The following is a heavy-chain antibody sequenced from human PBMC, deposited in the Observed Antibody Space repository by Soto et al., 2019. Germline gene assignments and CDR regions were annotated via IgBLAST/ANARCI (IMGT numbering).Heavy chain of an antibody. Sequence: GGSLRLSCAASGFTFSSYEMNWVRQAPGKGLEWVSYISSSGSTIYYADSVKGRFTISKDNAKNSLYLQMNSLRAEDTAVYYCARVGVPAAMPGYYYYGMDVWGQGTTVTVS. D-gene: IGHD2-2*01. CDR2: ISSSGSTI. CDR1: GFTFSSYE. V-gene: IGHV3-48*03. J-gene: IGHJ6*02. CDR3: ARVGVPAAMPGYYYYGMDV.